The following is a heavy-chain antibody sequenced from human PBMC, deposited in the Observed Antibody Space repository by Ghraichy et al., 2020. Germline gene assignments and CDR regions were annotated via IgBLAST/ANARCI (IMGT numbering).Heavy chain of an antibody. Sequence: SETLSLTCTVSGSSINSGYYSGWIRQPPGKGLEWIGSLYHSGSTYYNPSLKSRVTMSVDMSKNQFSLMLSSVTAADTAVYYCARAGGGWLYYFDFWGQGTLVTVSS. CDR2: LYHSGST. J-gene: IGHJ4*02. CDR1: GSSINSGYY. V-gene: IGHV4-38-2*02. CDR3: ARAGGGWLYYFDF. D-gene: IGHD6-19*01.